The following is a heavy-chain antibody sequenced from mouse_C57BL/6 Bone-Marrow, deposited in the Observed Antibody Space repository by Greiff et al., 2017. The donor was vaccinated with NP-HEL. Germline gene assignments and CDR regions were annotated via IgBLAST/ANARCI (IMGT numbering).Heavy chain of an antibody. CDR2: IDPNSGGT. D-gene: IGHD1-1*01. V-gene: IGHV1-72*01. J-gene: IGHJ2*01. CDR3: ARYYYGSSSFDY. CDR1: GYTFTSYL. Sequence: VKLMESGAELVKPGASVKLSCKASGYTFTSYLMPWVKQRPGRGLEWIGRIDPNSGGTKYNEKFKSKATLTVDKPSSTAYMQLNSLTSEDSAVYYCARYYYGSSSFDYWGQGTTLTVSS.